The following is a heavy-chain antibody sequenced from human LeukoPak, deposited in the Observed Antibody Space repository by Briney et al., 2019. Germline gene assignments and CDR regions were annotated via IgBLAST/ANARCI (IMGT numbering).Heavy chain of an antibody. CDR3: ARSSTGTAPRDY. Sequence: GRSLRLSCAASGFTFSSYAMHWVRQAPGKGLEWVAVISYDGSNKYYADSVKGRFTISRDNSKNTLYLQMNSLRAEDTAVYYCARSSTGTAPRDYWGQGTLVTVSS. CDR2: ISYDGSNK. CDR1: GFTFSSYA. J-gene: IGHJ4*02. V-gene: IGHV3-30-3*01. D-gene: IGHD2-21*02.